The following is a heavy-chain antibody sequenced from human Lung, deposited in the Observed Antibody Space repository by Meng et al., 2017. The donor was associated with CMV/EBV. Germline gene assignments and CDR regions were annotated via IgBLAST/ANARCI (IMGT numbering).Heavy chain of an antibody. Sequence: QVQRVQSGSELKKPGDSGKVACQAAGYTFTSSSMNWVRHAPGQGLEWMGWININTGNPTYAQGFTGRFVFSLDTSVSTAYLQIDSLKADDTAGDYCARGNGWRFDYWGQGTLVTVSS. J-gene: IGHJ4*02. V-gene: IGHV7-4-1*01. CDR3: ARGNGWRFDY. CDR2: ININTGNP. D-gene: IGHD6-19*01. CDR1: GYTFTSSS.